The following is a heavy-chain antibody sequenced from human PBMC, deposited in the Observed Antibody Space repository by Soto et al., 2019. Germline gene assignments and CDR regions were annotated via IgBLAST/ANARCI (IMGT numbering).Heavy chain of an antibody. D-gene: IGHD3-3*01. CDR2: IYYSGST. CDR3: ARLTIFGVVIIPDY. J-gene: IGHJ4*02. V-gene: IGHV4-59*01. Sequence: QVQLQESGPGLVKPSETLSLTCTVSGGSISSYYWSWIRQPPGKGLEWIGYIYYSGSTNYNPSLKSRVTISVDTSKNQFSLKLSSVTAADTAVYYCARLTIFGVVIIPDYWGQGTLVTVSS. CDR1: GGSISSYY.